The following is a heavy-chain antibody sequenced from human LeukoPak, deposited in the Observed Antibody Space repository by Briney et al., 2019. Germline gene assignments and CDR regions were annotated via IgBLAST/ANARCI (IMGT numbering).Heavy chain of an antibody. V-gene: IGHV1-18*01. CDR2: ISAYNGNR. Sequence: ASVKVSCKASGYTFSSYGISWVRQVPGQGLEWMGWISAYNGNRNYAQNLQGRVTMTTDTSTSTAYMELRTLRPDDTAVYYCARDESRGPYYFDNWGQGTLVTVSS. CDR3: ARDESRGPYYFDN. CDR1: GYTFSSYG. J-gene: IGHJ4*02.